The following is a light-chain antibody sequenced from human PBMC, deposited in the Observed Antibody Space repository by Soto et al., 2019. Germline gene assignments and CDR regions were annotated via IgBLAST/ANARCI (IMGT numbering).Light chain of an antibody. V-gene: IGKV3-20*01. J-gene: IGKJ5*01. CDR3: QQYTGPPTT. Sequence: ELVLTQSPGTLSLSPGERAILSCRASQSVNGRFLAWYQQKPGQAPRLLIHGASSRATGIPDRFSGSGSGTDFTLTITRLEPEDSAVYFCQQYTGPPTTFGQGTRLEIK. CDR1: QSVNGRF. CDR2: GAS.